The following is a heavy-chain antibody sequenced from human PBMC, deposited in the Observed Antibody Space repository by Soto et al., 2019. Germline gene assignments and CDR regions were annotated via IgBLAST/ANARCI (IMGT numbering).Heavy chain of an antibody. V-gene: IGHV3-23*05. Sequence: EVPLFESGGGLVVPGESLRLSCAASGFIFKAFAMSWVRQAPGKGLEWVSTLSTRADLTSSAASVRGRCTISSDNSANNLFLQMSSLRGDDTATYYCTKRDSAGYFDPWRGDSSPDHWGQGTLVTVSS. CDR3: TKRDSAGYFDPWRGDSSPDH. CDR1: GFIFKAFA. D-gene: IGHD3-3*01. J-gene: IGHJ5*02. CDR2: LSTRADLT.